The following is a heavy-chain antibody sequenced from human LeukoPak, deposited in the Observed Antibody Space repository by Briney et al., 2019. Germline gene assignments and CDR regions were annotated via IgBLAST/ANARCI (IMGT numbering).Heavy chain of an antibody. J-gene: IGHJ3*02. CDR1: GFTFSSYA. Sequence: PRGSLRLSCAASGFTFSSYAMSWVRQAPGKGLEWVSAISGSGTRTYYADSVKGRFTISRDNSKNTLYLQMNSLRAEGTAVYYCAKRYDSSGNYLGAFDIWGQGTMVTVSS. D-gene: IGHD3-22*01. CDR2: ISGSGTRT. CDR3: AKRYDSSGNYLGAFDI. V-gene: IGHV3-23*01.